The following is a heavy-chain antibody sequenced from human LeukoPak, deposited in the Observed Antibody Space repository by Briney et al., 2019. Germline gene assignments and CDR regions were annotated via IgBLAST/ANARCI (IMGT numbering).Heavy chain of an antibody. V-gene: IGHV4-30-4*01. CDR3: ARDANYYDSSGYSTHFDY. Sequence: SQTLSLTCTVSGGSISSGDYYWSWTRQPPGKGLEWIGYIYYSGSTYYNPSLKSRVTISVDTPKNQFSLKLSSVTAADTAVYYCARDANYYDSSGYSTHFDYWGQGTLVTVSS. CDR1: GGSISSGDYY. CDR2: IYYSGST. J-gene: IGHJ4*02. D-gene: IGHD3-22*01.